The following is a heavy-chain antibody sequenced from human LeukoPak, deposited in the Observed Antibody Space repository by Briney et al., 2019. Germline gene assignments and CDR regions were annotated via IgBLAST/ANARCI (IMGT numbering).Heavy chain of an antibody. CDR3: AHRSIAARVHGPRFDY. CDR2: IYWDDDK. D-gene: IGHD6-6*01. Sequence: ESGPTLVKPTQTLTLTCTFSGFSLSTSGVGVGWIRQPPGKALEWLALIYWDDDKRYSPSLKSRLTITKDTSKNKVVLTMTNMDPVDTATYYCAHRSIAARVHGPRFDYWGQGTLVTVSS. J-gene: IGHJ4*02. CDR1: GFSLSTSGVG. V-gene: IGHV2-5*02.